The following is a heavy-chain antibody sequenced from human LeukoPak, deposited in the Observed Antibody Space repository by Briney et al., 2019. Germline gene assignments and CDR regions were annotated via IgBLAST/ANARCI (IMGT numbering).Heavy chain of an antibody. V-gene: IGHV3-23*01. CDR2: ISGSGGST. CDR1: GITFSSYA. D-gene: IGHD3-9*01. Sequence: PGPCLRLSCAVSGITFSSYAMSWVRQAPGKGLEWVSAISGSGGSTYYADSVKGRFTISRDNSKNTLYLQINSLRAEDTAVYYCAKDQGGDILTGWLAYDAFDIWGQGTMVTVSS. CDR3: AKDQGGDILTGWLAYDAFDI. J-gene: IGHJ3*02.